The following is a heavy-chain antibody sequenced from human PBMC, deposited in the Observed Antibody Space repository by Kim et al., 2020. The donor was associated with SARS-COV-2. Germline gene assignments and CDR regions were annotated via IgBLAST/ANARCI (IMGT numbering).Heavy chain of an antibody. CDR1: GFTFSSYG. J-gene: IGHJ4*02. V-gene: IGHV3-30*18. D-gene: IGHD1-26*01. CDR2: ISYDGSNK. CDR3: AKERSDLDYFDY. Sequence: GGSLRLSCAASGFTFSSYGMHWVRQAPGKGLEWVAVISYDGSNKYYADSVKGRFTISRDNSKNTLYLQMNSLRAEDTAVYYCAKERSDLDYFDYWGQGTLVTVSS.